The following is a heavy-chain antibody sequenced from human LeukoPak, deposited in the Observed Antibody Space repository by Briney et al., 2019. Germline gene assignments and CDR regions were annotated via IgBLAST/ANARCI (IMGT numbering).Heavy chain of an antibody. J-gene: IGHJ2*01. CDR2: INPNSGGT. CDR1: GYTFTGYY. D-gene: IGHD6-6*01. Sequence: ASVKVSLKYAGYTFTGYYMHWVRQAPGQGLEWMGWINPNSGGTNYAQKFQGRVTMTRATSISTAYMELSRLRSDDTAVYYSARARGIYSSSSIWYFDLWGRGTLVTVSS. CDR3: ARARGIYSSSSIWYFDL. V-gene: IGHV1-2*02.